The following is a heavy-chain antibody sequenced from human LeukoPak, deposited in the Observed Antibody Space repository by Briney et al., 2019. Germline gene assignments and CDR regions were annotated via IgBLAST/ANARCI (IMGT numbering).Heavy chain of an antibody. J-gene: IGHJ4*02. CDR3: ARHSGSGWQALGY. V-gene: IGHV1-18*04. Sequence: ASVKVSCKASGYTFSNYGISWVRQAPGLGLEWMGWTSYNGNTNYAQKFQDRVTMTTDTSTTTAYMELRSPESDDTAVYYCARHSGSGWQALGYWGQGTLVTVSS. D-gene: IGHD6-19*01. CDR2: TSYNGNT. CDR1: GYTFSNYG.